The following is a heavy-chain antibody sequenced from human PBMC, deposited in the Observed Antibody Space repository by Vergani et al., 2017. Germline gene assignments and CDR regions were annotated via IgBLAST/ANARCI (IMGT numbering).Heavy chain of an antibody. CDR3: AGDNGAASGPEWFDP. V-gene: IGHV4-38-2*02. CDR2: IYHSGST. Sequence: QVQLQESGPGLVKPSETLSLTCAVSGYSISSGYYWGWIRQPPGKGLEWIGSIYHSGSTYYNPSLNSRVTISLDTSKNQFSLKLSSVTAADTAVYYCAGDNGAASGPEWFDPWGQGTLVTVSS. CDR1: GYSISSGYY. J-gene: IGHJ5*02. D-gene: IGHD2-8*01.